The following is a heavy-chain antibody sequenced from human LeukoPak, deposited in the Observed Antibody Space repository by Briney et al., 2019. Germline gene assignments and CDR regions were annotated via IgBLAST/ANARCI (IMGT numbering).Heavy chain of an antibody. V-gene: IGHV3-9*01. J-gene: IGHJ4*02. CDR2: ISWNGGSI. D-gene: IGHD3-3*01. CDR3: AKDMWPLGPIYYFDY. Sequence: GGSLRLSCAASGFTFDDYAMHWVRHAPGKGLEWVSGISWNGGSIGYADSVKGRFTISRDNAKNSLYLQMNSLRAEDTALYYCAKDMWPLGPIYYFDYWGQGTLVTVSS. CDR1: GFTFDDYA.